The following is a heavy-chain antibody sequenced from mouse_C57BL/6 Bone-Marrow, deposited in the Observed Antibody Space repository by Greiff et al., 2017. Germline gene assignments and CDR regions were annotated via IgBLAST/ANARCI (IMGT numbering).Heavy chain of an antibody. V-gene: IGHV1-4*01. CDR1: GYTFTSYT. CDR2: INPSSGYT. D-gene: IGHD4-1*01. J-gene: IGHJ4*01. CDR3: ARRRKLGRGYAMDY. Sequence: VKLQQSGAELARPGASVKMSCKASGYTFTSYTMHWVKQRPGQGLEWIGYINPSSGYTKYNQKFKDKATLTADKSSSTAYMQLSLLTSEDSSVYYCARRRKLGRGYAMDYWGQGTSVTVSS.